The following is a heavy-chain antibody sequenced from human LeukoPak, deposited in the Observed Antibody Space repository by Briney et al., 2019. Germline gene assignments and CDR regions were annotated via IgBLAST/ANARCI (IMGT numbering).Heavy chain of an antibody. CDR2: MSPNSGDT. CDR1: GYTFASYD. J-gene: IGHJ4*02. CDR3: ARGPPNWGYDY. D-gene: IGHD7-27*01. Sequence: ASVKVSCTASGYTFASYDFNWVRQATGQRPEWMGWMSPNSGDTGYAQKFQDRVTMTRNTSISTAYMELSSLRSDDTAVYYCARGPPNWGYDYWGPGTLVTVSS. V-gene: IGHV1-8*01.